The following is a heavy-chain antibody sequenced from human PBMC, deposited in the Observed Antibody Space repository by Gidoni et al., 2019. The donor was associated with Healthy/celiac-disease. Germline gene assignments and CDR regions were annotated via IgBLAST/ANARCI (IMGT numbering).Heavy chain of an antibody. D-gene: IGHD1-1*01. CDR3: ARESRDQLEAPLYGMDV. V-gene: IGHV1-18*01. Sequence: QVQLVQSGAEVKKPGASVKVSCKAAGYTFTSYGISWLRQAPGQGLEWMGWISAYNGNTNYAQKLQGRVTMTTDTSTSTAYMELRSLRSDDTAVYYCARESRDQLEAPLYGMDVWGQGTTVTVSS. CDR2: ISAYNGNT. J-gene: IGHJ6*02. CDR1: GYTFTSYG.